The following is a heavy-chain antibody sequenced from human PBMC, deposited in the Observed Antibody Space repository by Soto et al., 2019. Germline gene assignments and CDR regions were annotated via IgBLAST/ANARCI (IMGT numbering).Heavy chain of an antibody. CDR3: ARGRKYYYDSSGYYHYFDY. CDR2: INHSGST. Sequence: SETLSLTCAVYGGSFSGYYWSWIRQPPGKGLEWIGEINHSGSTNYNPSLKSRVTISVDTSKNQFSLKLSSVTAADTAVYYCARGRKYYYDSSGYYHYFDYWGQGTLVTVSS. CDR1: GGSFSGYY. D-gene: IGHD3-22*01. J-gene: IGHJ4*02. V-gene: IGHV4-34*01.